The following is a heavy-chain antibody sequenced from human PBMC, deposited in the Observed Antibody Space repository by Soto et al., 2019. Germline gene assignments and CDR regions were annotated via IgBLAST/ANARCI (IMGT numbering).Heavy chain of an antibody. CDR2: MNPDSGSA. Sequence: ASVKVSCKASAYTFTNHDINWVRQATGQGLEWMGWMNPDSGSAGYAQKFQGRVTMTRDTSINTAYMELSSLTSDDTAVYYCARAIRTIFGLSSTYYFDYWGQGTLVPVSS. J-gene: IGHJ4*02. D-gene: IGHD3-3*01. V-gene: IGHV1-8*01. CDR3: ARAIRTIFGLSSTYYFDY. CDR1: AYTFTNHD.